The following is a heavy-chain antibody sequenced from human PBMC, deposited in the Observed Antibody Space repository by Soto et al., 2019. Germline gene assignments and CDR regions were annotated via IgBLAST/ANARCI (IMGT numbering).Heavy chain of an antibody. D-gene: IGHD6-6*01. V-gene: IGHV4-31*03. CDR3: ATAIEYSSSSGGMIGY. Sequence: TLSLTCTVSGGSISSGGYYWSWIRQHPGKGLEWIGYIYYSGSTYYNPPLKSRVTISVDTSKNQFSLKLSSVTAADTAVYYCATAIEYSSSSGGMIGYWGQGTLVTVSS. CDR2: IYYSGST. CDR1: GGSISSGGYY. J-gene: IGHJ4*02.